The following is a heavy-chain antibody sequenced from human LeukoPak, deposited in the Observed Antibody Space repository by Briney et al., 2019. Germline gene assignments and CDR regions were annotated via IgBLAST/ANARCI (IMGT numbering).Heavy chain of an antibody. CDR3: ARHEYYYDSRGYHGYWFDP. CDR1: GYSFTSYW. CDR2: IYPGDSDT. Sequence: GESLKISCKGSGYSFTSYWIGWVRQMPGKGLEWMGIIYPGDSDTRYSPSFQGKVTISADKSVSTAYLQWSSLKASDTAMYYCARHEYYYDSRGYHGYWFDPWGQGTLVTVSS. V-gene: IGHV5-51*01. D-gene: IGHD3-22*01. J-gene: IGHJ5*02.